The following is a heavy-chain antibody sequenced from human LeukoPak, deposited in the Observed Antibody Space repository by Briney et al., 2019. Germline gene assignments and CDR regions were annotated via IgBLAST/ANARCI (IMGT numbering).Heavy chain of an antibody. CDR1: GFTFSSYG. J-gene: IGHJ5*02. CDR3: TTDILRFDP. Sequence: GGSLRLSCAASGFTFSSYGMHWVRQAPGKGLEWVAVIWYDGSNKYYADSVKGRFTISRDNSKNTLYLQMNSLKTEDTAVYYCTTDILRFDPWGQGTLVTVSS. V-gene: IGHV3-33*01. CDR2: IWYDGSNK. D-gene: IGHD2-15*01.